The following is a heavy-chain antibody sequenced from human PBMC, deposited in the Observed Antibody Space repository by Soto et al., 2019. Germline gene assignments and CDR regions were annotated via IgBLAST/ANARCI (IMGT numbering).Heavy chain of an antibody. CDR1: GFTFSSYT. V-gene: IGHV3-30-3*01. J-gene: IGHJ4*02. D-gene: IGHD5-18*01. CDR3: ARDQRGYNYGPLDY. CDR2: ISYHGLNE. Sequence: QLVESGGGVVQPGTSLRLSCAASGFTFSSYTIHWVRQAPGKGLEWVALISYHGLNEYYADSVKGRFTISRDNSKNTMYLHMNSLKPEDTAVYYCARDQRGYNYGPLDYWGQGTLVTVSS.